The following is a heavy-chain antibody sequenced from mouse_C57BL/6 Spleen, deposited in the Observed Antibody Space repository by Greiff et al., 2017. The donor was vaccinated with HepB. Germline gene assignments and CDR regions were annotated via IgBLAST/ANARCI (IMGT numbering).Heavy chain of an antibody. CDR2: IYPGDGDT. D-gene: IGHD1-1*01. Sequence: QVQLQQSGPELVKPGASVKISCKASGYAFSSSWMNWVKQRPGKGLEWIGRIYPGDGDTNYNGKFKGKATLTADKSSSTAYMQLSSLTSEDSAVYFCAREGSSPFDYWGQSTTLTVSS. J-gene: IGHJ2*01. V-gene: IGHV1-82*01. CDR3: AREGSSPFDY. CDR1: GYAFSSSW.